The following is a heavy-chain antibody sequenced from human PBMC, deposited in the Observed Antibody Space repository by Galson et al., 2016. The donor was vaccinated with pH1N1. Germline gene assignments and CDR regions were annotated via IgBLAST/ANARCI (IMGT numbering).Heavy chain of an antibody. Sequence: PALVKPTQTLTLACTFSGFSLSTPGVGVGWIRQPPGKALEWLALIYWDDDKRYNPSLKSRLTITKDTSKNQVVLKMTNMDPVDTATYYCAHEMYNWNHLNWFDPWGQGTLVTVSS. CDR1: GFSLSTPGVG. V-gene: IGHV2-5*02. CDR3: AHEMYNWNHLNWFDP. J-gene: IGHJ5*02. CDR2: IYWDDDK. D-gene: IGHD1-14*01.